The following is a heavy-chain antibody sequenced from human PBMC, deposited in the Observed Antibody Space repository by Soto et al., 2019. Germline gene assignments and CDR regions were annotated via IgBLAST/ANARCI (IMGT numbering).Heavy chain of an antibody. CDR2: ISSNGGST. CDR1: GFTFSSYA. CDR3: VSQPPSSSPYYGMDV. Sequence: GGSLRLSCSASGFTFSSYAMHWVRQAPGKGLEYVSAISSNGGSTYYADSVKGGFTISRDNSKNTLYLQMSSLRAEDTAVYHCVSQPPSSSPYYGMDVWGQGTTVTVSS. V-gene: IGHV3-64D*06. J-gene: IGHJ6*02. D-gene: IGHD6-6*01.